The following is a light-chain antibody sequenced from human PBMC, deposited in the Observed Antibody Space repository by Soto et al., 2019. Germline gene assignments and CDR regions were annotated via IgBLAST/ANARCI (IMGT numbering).Light chain of an antibody. CDR3: QQLNSYPPWT. CDR2: AAS. V-gene: IGKV1-9*01. CDR1: QGISSY. J-gene: IGKJ1*01. Sequence: DIQLTQSPSFLSASGGDRVTITCRASQGISSYLAWYQQKPGKAPKLLIYAASTLQSGVPSRFSGSGSGTEFTLTISSLQPEDFATYYCQQLNSYPPWTFGQGTKVELK.